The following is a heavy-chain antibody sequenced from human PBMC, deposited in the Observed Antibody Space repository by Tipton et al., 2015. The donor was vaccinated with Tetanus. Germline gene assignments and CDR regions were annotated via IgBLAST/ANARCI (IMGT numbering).Heavy chain of an antibody. CDR2: MNPNSGNT. D-gene: IGHD5-18*01. J-gene: IGHJ6*02. CDR1: GYTFTSYD. CDR3: ARGASYGPDYYYGMDV. V-gene: IGHV1-8*01. Sequence: QSGAEVKKPGASVKVSCKASGYTFTSYDINWVRQATGQGLEWMGWMNPNSGNTNYAQKLQGRVTMTTDTSTSTAYMEMRSLRSDDTAVYYCARGASYGPDYYYGMDVWGQGTTVTVSS.